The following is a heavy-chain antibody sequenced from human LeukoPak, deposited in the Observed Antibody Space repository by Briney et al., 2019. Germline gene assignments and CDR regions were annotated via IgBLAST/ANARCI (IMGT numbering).Heavy chain of an antibody. D-gene: IGHD5-12*01. CDR3: AKDSVDIRRGWYFDY. CDR1: GFTFSSYA. V-gene: IGHV3-23*01. CDR2: ISGSGGST. Sequence: GGSLRLSCAASGFTFSSYAMSWVRQAPGKGLEWVSAISGSGGSTYYADSVKGRFTISRDNSKNTLYLQMNSLRAEDTAVYYCAKDSVDIRRGWYFDYWGQGTLVTVSS. J-gene: IGHJ4*02.